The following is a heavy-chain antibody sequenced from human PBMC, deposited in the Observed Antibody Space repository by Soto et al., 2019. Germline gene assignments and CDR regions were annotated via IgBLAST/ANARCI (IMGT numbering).Heavy chain of an antibody. CDR3: ARGDEFADAFDI. CDR1: GGSFSGYY. CDR2: INHSGST. V-gene: IGHV4-34*01. Sequence: SQTLSLTCAVYGGSFSGYYWSWIRQPPGKGLEWIGEINHSGSTNYNPSLKSRVTISVDTSKNQFSRKLSSVTAADTAVYYCARGDEFADAFDIWGQGTMVTVSS. J-gene: IGHJ3*02. D-gene: IGHD3-10*01.